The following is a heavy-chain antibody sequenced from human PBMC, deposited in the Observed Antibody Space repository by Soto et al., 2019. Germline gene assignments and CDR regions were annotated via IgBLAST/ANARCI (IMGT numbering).Heavy chain of an antibody. CDR3: AREYCSSTSCLNWFDP. CDR2: ISSSSSTI. J-gene: IGHJ5*02. Sequence: EVQLVESGGGLVQPGGSLRLSCAASGFTFSSYSMNWVRQAPGKGLDWVSYISSSSSTIYYADSVKGRFTLSRDNVKNSLDLQMTSLRAEHTAVYYLAREYCSSTSCLNWFDPWCQGTLVTVSS. CDR1: GFTFSSYS. V-gene: IGHV3-48*01. D-gene: IGHD2-2*01.